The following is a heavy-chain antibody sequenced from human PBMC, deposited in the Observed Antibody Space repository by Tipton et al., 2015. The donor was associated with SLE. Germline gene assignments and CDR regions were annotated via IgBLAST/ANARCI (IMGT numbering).Heavy chain of an antibody. CDR1: GGSISSYY. CDR3: ARHHSSGWSGNWFDP. Sequence: TLSLTCTVSGGSISSYYWSWLRQPPGKGLEWIGYIHYSGSTDYNPSLKSRVTISVDTSKSQFSLNLSSVTAADTAMYYCARHHSSGWSGNWFDPWGQGSLVTVSS. D-gene: IGHD6-19*01. V-gene: IGHV4-59*08. J-gene: IGHJ5*02. CDR2: IHYSGST.